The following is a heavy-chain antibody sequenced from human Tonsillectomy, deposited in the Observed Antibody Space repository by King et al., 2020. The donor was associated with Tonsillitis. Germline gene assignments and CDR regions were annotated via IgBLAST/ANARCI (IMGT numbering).Heavy chain of an antibody. V-gene: IGHV4-38-2*01. CDR1: GYSISSGYY. CDR3: ARVGYCSGGSCYPDY. CDR2: IYHSGST. D-gene: IGHD2-15*01. J-gene: IGHJ4*02. Sequence: QLQESGPGLVKPSETLSLTCAVSGYSISSGYYWGWIRQPPGKGLEWIGSIYHSGSTYYNPSLKSRVTISVDTSNNSFSLKLSSVTAADTAVYYCARVGYCSGGSCYPDYWGQGTLVTVSS.